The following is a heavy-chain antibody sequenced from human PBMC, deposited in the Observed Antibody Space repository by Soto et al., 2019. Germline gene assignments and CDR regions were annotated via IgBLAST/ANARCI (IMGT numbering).Heavy chain of an antibody. J-gene: IGHJ4*02. CDR1: GFAFNTYS. CDR2: ISYDGSNK. CDR3: AKVSPMGYFFDF. Sequence: PGWSLRLSCAASGFAFNTYSMHWVRQAPGRGLEWVAVISYDGSNKFYADSVKGRFTISRDNSKNTLYLEMNSLRGEDTAVYYCAKVSPMGYFFDFWGQGTLVTVSS. V-gene: IGHV3-30-3*01.